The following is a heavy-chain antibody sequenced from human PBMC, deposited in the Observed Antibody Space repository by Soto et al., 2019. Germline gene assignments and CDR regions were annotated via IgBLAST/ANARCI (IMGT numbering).Heavy chain of an antibody. J-gene: IGHJ5*02. Sequence: ASVKVSCKASGYTFTSYGISWVRQAPGQGLEWVGWISDYNGNTNYAQKLQGRVTMTTDTSTSTAYMELRSLISDDTAVYYCARVSCRSGGSCYAGIWFDPWGQGTLVTVSS. CDR3: ARVSCRSGGSCYAGIWFDP. CDR1: GYTFTSYG. CDR2: ISDYNGNT. D-gene: IGHD2-15*01. V-gene: IGHV1-18*01.